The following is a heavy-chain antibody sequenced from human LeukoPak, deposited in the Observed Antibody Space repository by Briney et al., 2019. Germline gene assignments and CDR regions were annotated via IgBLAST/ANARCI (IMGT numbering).Heavy chain of an antibody. CDR3: AKGGQTDRFDY. J-gene: IGHJ4*02. Sequence: SGGSLRLSCAASGFTFNSYAMSWVRQAPGKGLEWVSGITNSGGNTYYADSVKGRFTISRDNSKSTLHLQMNSLRAEDTAVFYCAKGGQTDRFDYWGQGALVTVSS. CDR2: ITNSGGNT. CDR1: GFTFNSYA. V-gene: IGHV3-23*01. D-gene: IGHD5-12*01.